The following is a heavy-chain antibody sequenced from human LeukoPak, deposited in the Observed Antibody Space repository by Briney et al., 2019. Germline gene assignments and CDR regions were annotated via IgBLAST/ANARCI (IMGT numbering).Heavy chain of an antibody. D-gene: IGHD3-22*01. V-gene: IGHV4-39*01. CDR3: AKAGVRYFDSSGLYAFDF. J-gene: IGHJ3*01. CDR2: IYYSGST. CDR1: GGSISSTSYY. Sequence: SETLSLTCAVSGGSISSTSYYWAWIRQPPGKGLEWIGTIYYSGSTYHNLSLKSRVTLSVDTSRNQFSLRLSSVDAADTAVYYCAKAGVRYFDSSGLYAFDFWGQGTTVTVSS.